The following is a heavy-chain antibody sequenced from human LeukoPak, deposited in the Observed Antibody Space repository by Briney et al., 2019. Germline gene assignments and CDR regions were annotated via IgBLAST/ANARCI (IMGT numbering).Heavy chain of an antibody. D-gene: IGHD4-23*01. Sequence: GGPLRLSCTPYGFTFSSYSMIWVRQAPGKGLEWVSYISSSSSTIYYADSVKGRFTISRDNAKNSLYLQMNSLRDEDTAVYYCARDRTEVTPYYYYYGRDVWGQGTTVTVSS. CDR1: GFTFSSYS. J-gene: IGHJ6*02. CDR3: ARDRTEVTPYYYYYGRDV. CDR2: ISSSSSTI. V-gene: IGHV3-48*02.